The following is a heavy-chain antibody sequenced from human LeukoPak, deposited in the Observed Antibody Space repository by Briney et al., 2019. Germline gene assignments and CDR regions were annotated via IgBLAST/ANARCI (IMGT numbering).Heavy chain of an antibody. CDR2: IYYSGST. V-gene: IGHV4-59*01. D-gene: IGHD4-17*01. Sequence: SESLSLTCSVSGGSISSDYWSWIRQPPGKGLEWIGYIYYSGSTNYNPSLKSRVTISVDTSKNQFSLKLSSVTAADTAVYYCARTYGDYFDYWGQGTLVTASS. CDR1: GGSISSDY. CDR3: ARTYGDYFDY. J-gene: IGHJ4*02.